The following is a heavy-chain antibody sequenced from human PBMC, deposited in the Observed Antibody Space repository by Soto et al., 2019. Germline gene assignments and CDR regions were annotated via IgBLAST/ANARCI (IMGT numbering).Heavy chain of an antibody. D-gene: IGHD2-2*01. J-gene: IGHJ6*02. Sequence: GGSLRLSCAASGFTFDDYAMHWVRRVPGKGLEWVSSISWNSNIIGYADSVKGRFTISRDNSKNTLYLQMNSLRAEDTAVYYCAREPIVVVPAAMFLYYYGMDVWGQGTTVTVSS. CDR2: ISWNSNII. CDR1: GFTFDDYA. V-gene: IGHV3-9*01. CDR3: AREPIVVVPAAMFLYYYGMDV.